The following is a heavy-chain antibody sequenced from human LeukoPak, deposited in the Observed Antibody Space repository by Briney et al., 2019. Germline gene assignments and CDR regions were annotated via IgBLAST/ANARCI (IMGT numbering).Heavy chain of an antibody. J-gene: IGHJ6*02. CDR2: ISYSGIT. D-gene: IGHD2-2*01. Sequence: PSETLSLTCTVSDDSMSSYYWNWIRQPPGKGLEWIGYISYSGITNYNPSLTSRVSISVDTPKSQFSLKLSSVTTADTTLYYCARGGCSSISCYYYYGMDVWGQGTTVTVSS. CDR3: ARGGCSSISCYYYYGMDV. V-gene: IGHV4-59*01. CDR1: DDSMSSYY.